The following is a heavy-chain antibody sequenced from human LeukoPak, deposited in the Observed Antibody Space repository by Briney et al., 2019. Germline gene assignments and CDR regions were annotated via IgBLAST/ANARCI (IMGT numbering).Heavy chain of an antibody. V-gene: IGHV4-39*01. D-gene: IGHD3-22*01. CDR1: GGSISSSSYY. J-gene: IGHJ4*02. Sequence: SETLSLTCTVSGGSISSSSYYWGWIRQPPGKGLEWIGSIYYSGSTYYNPSLKSRVTISVDTSKNQFSLKLSPVTAADTAVYYCARHAYYYDSSGSPALYYFDYWGQGTLVTVSS. CDR2: IYYSGST. CDR3: ARHAYYYDSSGSPALYYFDY.